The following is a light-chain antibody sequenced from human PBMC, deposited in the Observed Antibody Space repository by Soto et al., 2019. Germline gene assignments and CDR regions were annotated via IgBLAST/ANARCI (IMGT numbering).Light chain of an antibody. V-gene: IGKV1-5*01. CDR2: DAS. CDR3: QQYNSYWT. J-gene: IGKJ1*01. CDR1: QDINNW. Sequence: DIQMTQSPSTLSASVGDRVTITLRASQDINNWLAWYQQKPGNAPKFLIYDASTLESGVPSRFSGSESGAEFTLTISSPQPDDFATYYCQQYNSYWTFGQGTKVDI.